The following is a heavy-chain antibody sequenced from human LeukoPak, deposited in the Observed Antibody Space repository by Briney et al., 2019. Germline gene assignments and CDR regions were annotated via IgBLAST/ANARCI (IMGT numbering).Heavy chain of an antibody. Sequence: GGSLRLSCAASGFTFSNYGMHWVRQAAGKGLEWVSVISFDGSAKYYADSVKGRFTISRDNSKNTLYLQMTSLRAEDTAVYYCAKDRVTAAGYYFDYWGQGTLVTVSS. CDR3: AKDRVTAAGYYFDY. CDR2: ISFDGSAK. CDR1: GFTFSNYG. D-gene: IGHD6-13*01. J-gene: IGHJ4*02. V-gene: IGHV3-30*18.